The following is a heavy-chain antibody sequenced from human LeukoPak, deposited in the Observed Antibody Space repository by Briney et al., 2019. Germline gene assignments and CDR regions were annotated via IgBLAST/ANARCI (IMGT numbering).Heavy chain of an antibody. CDR2: IYYSGST. CDR3: ARDSIDLNWFDP. J-gene: IGHJ5*02. V-gene: IGHV4-39*07. D-gene: IGHD2/OR15-2a*01. CDR1: GGSISSSTYY. Sequence: SETLSLTCTVSGGSISSSTYYWGWIRQPPGKGLEWIGSIYYSGSTYYNPSLKSRVTISVDKSKNQFSLKLSSVTAADTAVYYCARDSIDLNWFDPWGQGTLVTVSS.